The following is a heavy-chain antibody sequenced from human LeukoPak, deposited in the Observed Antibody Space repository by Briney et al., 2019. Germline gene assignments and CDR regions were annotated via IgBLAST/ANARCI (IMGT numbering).Heavy chain of an antibody. CDR2: IIPIFGTA. D-gene: IGHD5-24*01. CDR3: ARGQTSTMNLYSNAFDI. J-gene: IGHJ3*02. CDR1: GGTFSSYG. Sequence: SVKVSCKSSGGTFSSYGIIWVRQAPGQGLEWMGGIIPIFGTANYAQKLQGRVTITADESTSTVSTSTVYMELSSLRSEDTAVYYCARGQTSTMNLYSNAFDIWGQGTMVTVSS. V-gene: IGHV1-69*13.